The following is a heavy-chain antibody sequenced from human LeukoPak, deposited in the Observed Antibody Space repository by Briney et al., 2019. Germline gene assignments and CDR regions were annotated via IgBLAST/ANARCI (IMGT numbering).Heavy chain of an antibody. D-gene: IGHD2-15*01. Sequence: GGSLRLSCAASGFTFGTYYMKWVRQAPGKGLDWVANINQDGSEKNYVDSVKGRFTISRDNAKNSLYLLLNSLRVEDTAVYYCATYCSANGCTSLGGYWGQGTLVTVSS. CDR3: ATYCSANGCTSLGGY. CDR2: INQDGSEK. CDR1: GFTFGTYY. V-gene: IGHV3-7*01. J-gene: IGHJ4*02.